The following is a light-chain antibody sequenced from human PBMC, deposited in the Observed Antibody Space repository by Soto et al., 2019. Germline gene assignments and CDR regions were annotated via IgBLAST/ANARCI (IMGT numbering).Light chain of an antibody. J-gene: IGKJ1*01. CDR3: QKYDGAPWT. CDR1: QSISGW. Sequence: DIQMTQSPSTLSASVGDRVIITCRASQSISGWLAWYQQKPGKVPKLLIYAASTLQSGVPSRFSGSGSGTDFTLTISGLQPEDVANYYCQKYDGAPWTFGQGTKVEIE. V-gene: IGKV1-27*01. CDR2: AAS.